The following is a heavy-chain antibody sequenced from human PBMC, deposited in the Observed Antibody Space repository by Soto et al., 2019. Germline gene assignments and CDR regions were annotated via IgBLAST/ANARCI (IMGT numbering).Heavy chain of an antibody. CDR1: GFTFSSHW. CDR2: IIGDGNEI. Sequence: EVQLAESGGGLVQPGGSLRLSCAASGFTFSSHWMHWVRQAPGKGLVWVSRIIGDGNEITYADSMKGRFTISRDNAKNTVILQMNSLRAEDTAVYYCVRGHVRGNDRHFDYWGQGTLVTVSS. CDR3: VRGHVRGNDRHFDY. V-gene: IGHV3-74*01. J-gene: IGHJ4*02. D-gene: IGHD3-16*02.